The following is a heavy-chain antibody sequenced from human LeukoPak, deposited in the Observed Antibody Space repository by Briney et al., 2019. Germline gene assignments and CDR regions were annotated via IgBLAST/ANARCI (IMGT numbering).Heavy chain of an antibody. Sequence: SETLSLTCAVYGGSFSGYYWSWIRQPPGKGLEWIGEINHSGSTNYNPSLKSRVTISVDTSKNQFSLKLSSVTAADTAVYYCARDVPYSSSWYRGYWFDPWGQGTLVTVSS. CDR3: ARDVPYSSSWYRGYWFDP. CDR2: INHSGST. J-gene: IGHJ5*02. V-gene: IGHV4-34*01. CDR1: GGSFSGYY. D-gene: IGHD6-13*01.